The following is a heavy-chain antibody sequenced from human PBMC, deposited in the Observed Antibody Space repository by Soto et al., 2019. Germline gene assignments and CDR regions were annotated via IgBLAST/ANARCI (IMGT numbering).Heavy chain of an antibody. D-gene: IGHD1-1*01. V-gene: IGHV3-23*01. Sequence: VGSLRLSCAASGFTFSSYAMSWVRQAPGKGLEWVSTISGSGGTTYYADSVKGRFTISRDNSKNTLYLQLNSLRAEDTAIYYCAKNKETGTTGGLGYWGQGTLVTVSS. CDR1: GFTFSSYA. CDR3: AKNKETGTTGGLGY. J-gene: IGHJ4*02. CDR2: ISGSGGTT.